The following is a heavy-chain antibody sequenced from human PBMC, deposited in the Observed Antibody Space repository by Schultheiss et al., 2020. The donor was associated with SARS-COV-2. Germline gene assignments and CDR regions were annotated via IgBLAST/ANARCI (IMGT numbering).Heavy chain of an antibody. Sequence: SETLSLTCAVYGGSFSGYYWSWIRQPPGKGLEWIGRIYTSGSTNYNPSLKSRVTISVDRSKNLFSLRLSSVTAADTAVYYCASGIAAAGAGLDYYYGMDVWGQGTTVTVSS. J-gene: IGHJ6*02. CDR3: ASGIAAAGAGLDYYYGMDV. CDR1: GGSFSGYY. V-gene: IGHV4-59*10. D-gene: IGHD6-13*01. CDR2: IYTSGST.